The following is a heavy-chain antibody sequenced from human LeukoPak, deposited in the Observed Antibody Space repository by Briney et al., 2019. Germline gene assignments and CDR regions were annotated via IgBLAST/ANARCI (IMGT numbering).Heavy chain of an antibody. D-gene: IGHD1-26*01. CDR3: ASGSGYYVGQFDY. CDR1: GGSISSYY. CDR2: IYYSGST. Sequence: SETLSLTCTVSGGSISSYYWSWIRPPPGKGLEWIGYIYYSGSTNYNPSLKSRVTISVDTSKNQFSLKLSSVTAADTAVYYCASGSGYYVGQFDYWGQGTLVTVSS. V-gene: IGHV4-59*01. J-gene: IGHJ4*02.